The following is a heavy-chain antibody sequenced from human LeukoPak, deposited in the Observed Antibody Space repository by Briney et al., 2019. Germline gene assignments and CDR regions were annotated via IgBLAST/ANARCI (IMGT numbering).Heavy chain of an antibody. Sequence: GGSLRLSCAASGFIFSSYGMYWVRQAPGKGLEWVAVISYDGNNKYYADSVKGRFTISRDNSRNTLYLQMNSLRAEDTAVYYCAKVSPIFYYGMDVWGKGTTVTVSS. CDR2: ISYDGNNK. CDR1: GFIFSSYG. J-gene: IGHJ6*04. V-gene: IGHV3-30*18. D-gene: IGHD3-9*01. CDR3: AKVSPIFYYGMDV.